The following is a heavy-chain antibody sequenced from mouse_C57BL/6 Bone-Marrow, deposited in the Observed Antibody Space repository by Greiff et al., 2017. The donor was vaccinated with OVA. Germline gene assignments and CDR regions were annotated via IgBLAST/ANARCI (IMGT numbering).Heavy chain of an antibody. CDR2: IYPGGGYT. Sequence: QVQLKQSGAELVRPGTSVKMSCKASGYTFTNYWIGWAKQRPGHGLEWIGDIYPGGGYTNYNEKFKGKATLTADKSSSTAYMQFSSLTSEDSAIYDCASSYYYGSLDYWGQGTTLTVSS. V-gene: IGHV1-63*01. J-gene: IGHJ2*01. CDR1: GYTFTNYW. D-gene: IGHD1-1*01. CDR3: ASSYYYGSLDY.